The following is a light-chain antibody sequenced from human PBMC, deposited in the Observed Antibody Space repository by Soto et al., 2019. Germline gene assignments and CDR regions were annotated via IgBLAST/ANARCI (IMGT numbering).Light chain of an antibody. CDR1: QSVSSNY. V-gene: IGKV3-20*01. Sequence: EIVLTQSPGTLSLSPGERVTLSCRASQSVSSNYLAWYQQKPGQAPRLLIYSASSRATGIPDRFSGSGSGTDFTRTINRLEPEDFAVYYCQQYGGSHRVTFGGGTKMEIK. CDR2: SAS. J-gene: IGKJ4*01. CDR3: QQYGGSHRVT.